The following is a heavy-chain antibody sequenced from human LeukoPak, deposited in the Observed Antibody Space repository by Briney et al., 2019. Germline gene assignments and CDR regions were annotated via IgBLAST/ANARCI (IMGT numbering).Heavy chain of an antibody. V-gene: IGHV1-46*01. J-gene: IGHJ5*02. Sequence: ASVKVSCKASGYTFTCYYMHWVRQAPGQGLEWMGIINPSGGSTSYAQKFQGRVTMTRDTSTSTVYMELSSLRSEDTAVYYCARSLRMDNWFDPWGQGTLVTVSS. CDR2: INPSGGST. CDR1: GYTFTCYY. CDR3: ARSLRMDNWFDP. D-gene: IGHD2-2*03.